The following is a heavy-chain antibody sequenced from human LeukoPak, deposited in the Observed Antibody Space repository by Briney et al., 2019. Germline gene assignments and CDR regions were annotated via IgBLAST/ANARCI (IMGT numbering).Heavy chain of an antibody. Sequence: GSSVKVSCKASGGTFSSYTISWVRQAPGQGLEWMGRIIPILGIANYAQKFQGRVTITADKSTSTAYMELSSLRSEDTAVYYCARDPGGPSGWGHTNDDAFDIWGQGTTVTVSS. D-gene: IGHD7-27*01. CDR2: IIPILGIA. V-gene: IGHV1-69*04. CDR3: ARDPGGPSGWGHTNDDAFDI. CDR1: GGTFSSYT. J-gene: IGHJ3*02.